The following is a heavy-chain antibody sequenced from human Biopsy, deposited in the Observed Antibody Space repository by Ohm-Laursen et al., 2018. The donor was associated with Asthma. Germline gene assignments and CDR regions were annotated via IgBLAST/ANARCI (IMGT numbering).Heavy chain of an antibody. CDR3: ARTYYDSLTGQVNDAFAL. V-gene: IGHV1-3*01. CDR2: INAGDGNT. J-gene: IGHJ3*01. Sequence: SVKVSCKASGYTFIHFAIHWVRQAPGQRLEWMGWINAGDGNTKYSQKFQGRVTITRDTSASTAYMDLRSLRSEDTAMYYCARTYYDSLTGQVNDAFALWGQGTMVTVSS. CDR1: GYTFIHFA. D-gene: IGHD3-9*01.